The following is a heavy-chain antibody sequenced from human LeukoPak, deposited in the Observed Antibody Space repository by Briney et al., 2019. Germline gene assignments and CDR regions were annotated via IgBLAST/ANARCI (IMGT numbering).Heavy chain of an antibody. V-gene: IGHV3-66*01. CDR3: ARDYGDYFDY. Sequence: GVSLRLSCAASGFTVSSKYMSWVRQAPGKGLEWVAVIYSGGSTYYADSVKGRFTISRDNSKNTLYLQMNSLRAEDTAVYYCARDYGDYFDYWGQGTLVTVSS. CDR1: GFTVSSKY. D-gene: IGHD4-17*01. CDR2: IYSGGST. J-gene: IGHJ4*02.